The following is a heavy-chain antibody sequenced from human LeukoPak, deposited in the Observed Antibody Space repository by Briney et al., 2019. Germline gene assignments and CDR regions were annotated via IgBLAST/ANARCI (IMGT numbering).Heavy chain of an antibody. V-gene: IGHV3-48*02. CDR2: IDSSGSNI. J-gene: IGHJ4*02. Sequence: SGGSLRLSCAASGFTFNFNSMNWVRQAPGKGLEWISYIDSSGSNIYYAESVKGRFTISRDNARNSLYLQMSSLRDEDTAVYYCAHLGASDYWDQGTLVTVSS. CDR1: GFTFNFNS. CDR3: AHLGASDY. D-gene: IGHD3-16*01.